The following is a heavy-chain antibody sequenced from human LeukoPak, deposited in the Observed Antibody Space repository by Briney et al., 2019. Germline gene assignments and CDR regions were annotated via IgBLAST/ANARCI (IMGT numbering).Heavy chain of an antibody. D-gene: IGHD3-10*02. CDR3: ATGRDIVRGNWLDP. CDR2: INYSGYT. J-gene: IGHJ5*02. CDR1: GGSFTDYY. Sequence: ASETLSLTCAVYGGSFTDYYWSWIRQPPGKGLEWIGEINYSGYTNYNPSLKNRVTISVDTSKNQISLRLSSVTAADTAIYYCATGRDIVRGNWLDPWGQGTLVTVSS. V-gene: IGHV4-34*01.